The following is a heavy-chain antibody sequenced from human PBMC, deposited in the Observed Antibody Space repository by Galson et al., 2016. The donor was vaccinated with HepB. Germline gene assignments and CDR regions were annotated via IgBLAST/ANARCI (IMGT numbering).Heavy chain of an antibody. CDR1: GFTFSGYA. CDR2: IIGSGDRT. V-gene: IGHV3-23*01. Sequence: SLRLSCAASGFTFSGYAMTWVRQAPGQGLEWVSAIIGSGDRTYYADSVKGRFTISRDNSKNTLYLQMNSLRAEDTAVYYCAKMGGFCSSATCYRADRWGQGTLVTVSS. CDR3: AKMGGFCSSATCYRADR. D-gene: IGHD2-2*01. J-gene: IGHJ5*02.